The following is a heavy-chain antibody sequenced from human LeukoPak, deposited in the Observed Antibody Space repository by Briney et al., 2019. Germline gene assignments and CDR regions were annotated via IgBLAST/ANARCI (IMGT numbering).Heavy chain of an antibody. CDR1: GGTFSSYA. CDR2: IIPIFGTA. CDR3: ARDVGATTYFDY. J-gene: IGHJ4*02. Sequence: ASVKASCKASGGTFSSYAISWVRQAPGQGLEWMGGIIPIFGTANYAQKFQGRVTITTDESTSTAYMELSSLRSEDTAVYYCARDVGATTYFDYWGQGTLVTVSS. V-gene: IGHV1-69*05. D-gene: IGHD1-26*01.